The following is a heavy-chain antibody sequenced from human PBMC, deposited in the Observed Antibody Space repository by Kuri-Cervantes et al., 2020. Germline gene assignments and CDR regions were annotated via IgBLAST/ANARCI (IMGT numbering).Heavy chain of an antibody. CDR3: ARDVGGDYSIDWYFDL. Sequence: GGSLRLSCAGTGFAFSLYDMHWVRQTAGKGLEWVSAIGSDGDTYYLDSVEGRFTISRDLAKNSVYLQMNSLRAGYTAVYYCARDVGGDYSIDWYFDLWGRGTLVTVSS. CDR2: IGSDGDT. V-gene: IGHV3-13*01. D-gene: IGHD4-17*01. CDR1: GFAFSLYD. J-gene: IGHJ2*01.